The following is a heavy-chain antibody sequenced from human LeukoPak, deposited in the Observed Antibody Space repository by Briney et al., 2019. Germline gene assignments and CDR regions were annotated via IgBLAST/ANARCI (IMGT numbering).Heavy chain of an antibody. V-gene: IGHV1-2*02. J-gene: IGHJ5*02. D-gene: IGHD3-3*01. CDR3: ASRDGRSSSFRFDP. CDR2: INPNSGGT. CDR1: GYTFTGYY. Sequence: ASVKVSCKASGYTFTGYYMHWVRQAPGQGLEWMGWINPNSGGTNYAQKFQGRVTMTRDTSISTAYMELSRLRSDDTAVYYCASRDGRSSSFRFDPWGQGTLVTVSS.